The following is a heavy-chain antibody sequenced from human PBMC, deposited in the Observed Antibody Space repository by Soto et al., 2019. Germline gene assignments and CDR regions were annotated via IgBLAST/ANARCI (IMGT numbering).Heavy chain of an antibody. Sequence: SETLSLTCTVSGRSISSYYWSWIRQPPGKGLEWIGYIYYSGSTNYNPSLKSRVTISVDTSKNQFSLKLSSVTAADTAVYYCAREVLTGHFDYWGQGTLVTVSS. J-gene: IGHJ4*02. CDR2: IYYSGST. CDR1: GRSISSYY. V-gene: IGHV4-59*01. CDR3: AREVLTGHFDY. D-gene: IGHD3-9*01.